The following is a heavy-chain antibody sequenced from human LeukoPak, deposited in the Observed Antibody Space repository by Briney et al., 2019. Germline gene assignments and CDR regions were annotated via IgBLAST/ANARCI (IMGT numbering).Heavy chain of an antibody. CDR2: MNPNSGNT. Sequence: ASVKVSCKASGYTFTSYDINWVRQATGQGLEWMGWMNPNSGNTGYAQKFQGRVTMTRNTSISTAYMGLSSLRSEDTAVYYCARGKQQWLVRAAFDIWGQGTMVTVSS. CDR3: ARGKQQWLVRAAFDI. CDR1: GYTFTSYD. J-gene: IGHJ3*02. V-gene: IGHV1-8*01. D-gene: IGHD6-19*01.